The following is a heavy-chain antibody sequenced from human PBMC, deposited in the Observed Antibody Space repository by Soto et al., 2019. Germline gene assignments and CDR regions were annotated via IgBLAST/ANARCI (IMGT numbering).Heavy chain of an antibody. CDR2: INADNGNT. CDR3: ATEIAATTVTSLDY. J-gene: IGHJ4*02. Sequence: ASVKVSCKASGYTFSGSVMHWVRQAPGQRLEWMGWINADNGNTKYSQKFQDRVTITRDTSASTAYMELSSLRSEDTTVYYCATEIAATTVTSLDYWGQGTLVTVSS. D-gene: IGHD4-17*01. V-gene: IGHV1-3*01. CDR1: GYTFSGSV.